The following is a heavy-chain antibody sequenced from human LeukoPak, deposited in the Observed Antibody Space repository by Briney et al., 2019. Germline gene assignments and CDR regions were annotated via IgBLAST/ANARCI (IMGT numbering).Heavy chain of an antibody. D-gene: IGHD2-2*01. CDR1: GGSFSGYY. CDR2: NNHSGST. Sequence: SETLSLTCAVYGGSFSGYYWSWIRQPPGKGLEWIGENNHSGSTNYNPSLKSRVTISVDTSKNQFSLKLSSVTAADTAVYYCARGTIVVVPAVRGWFDPWGQGTLVTVSS. J-gene: IGHJ5*02. V-gene: IGHV4-34*01. CDR3: ARGTIVVVPAVRGWFDP.